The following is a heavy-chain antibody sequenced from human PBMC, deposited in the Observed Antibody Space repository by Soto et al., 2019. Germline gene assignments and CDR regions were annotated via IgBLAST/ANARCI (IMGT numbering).Heavy chain of an antibody. Sequence: SVKVSCKASGGTFNNYPITWVRQAPGQGLEWMGGSIPIFGTANYAQKFQGRVTISVGESTSTAYMELSSLRSEDTAVYYCARGRGYSGDDHYYYFDMDVWGQGTTVTVSS. J-gene: IGHJ6*02. CDR2: SIPIFGTA. D-gene: IGHD5-12*01. CDR3: ARGRGYSGDDHYYYFDMDV. V-gene: IGHV1-69*13. CDR1: GGTFNNYP.